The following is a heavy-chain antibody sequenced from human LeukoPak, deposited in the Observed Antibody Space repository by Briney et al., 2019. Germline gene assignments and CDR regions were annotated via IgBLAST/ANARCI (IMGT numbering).Heavy chain of an antibody. Sequence: GGSLRLSCAASGFTFSSYGIHWVRQAPGKGLEWVTFILYDGSDKYYADSVKGRFSISRDNSKNTLYLQMNSLRPEDTAVYYCARGGTGHYYASGTYYQSHYFDYWGQGSLVTVSS. CDR2: ILYDGSDK. D-gene: IGHD3-10*01. CDR3: ARGGTGHYYASGTYYQSHYFDY. V-gene: IGHV3-30*02. J-gene: IGHJ4*02. CDR1: GFTFSSYG.